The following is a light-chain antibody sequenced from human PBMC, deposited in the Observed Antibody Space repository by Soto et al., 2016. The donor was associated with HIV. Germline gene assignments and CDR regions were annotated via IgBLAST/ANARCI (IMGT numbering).Light chain of an antibody. V-gene: IGKV2-28*01. Sequence: DVVMTQSPLSLPVTLGQPASISCRSSQSLLHSNGYYYLTWYLQRPGQSPRRLISLGSNRASGVPDRFSGSGSGTDFTLRISRVEAEDVGVYYCMQAVQTPLTFGQGTRLEIK. CDR2: LGS. CDR1: QSLLHSNGYYY. J-gene: IGKJ5*01. CDR3: MQAVQTPLT.